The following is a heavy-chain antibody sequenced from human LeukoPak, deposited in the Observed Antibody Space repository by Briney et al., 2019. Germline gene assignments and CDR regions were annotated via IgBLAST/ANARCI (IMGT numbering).Heavy chain of an antibody. V-gene: IGHV3-7*01. CDR2: IKQDVREK. D-gene: IGHD6-19*01. J-gene: IGHJ6*03. Sequence: PGGSLRLSCAASGFTFTTYWMSWVRQAPGKGLEWVANIKQDVREKYYVDSVTGRFTISRDTATNSLYLQMNSLRAEDTAVYYCARASSHRVAGSWRYYYYYMDVWGKGTTVTVSS. CDR3: ARASSHRVAGSWRYYYYYMDV. CDR1: GFTFTTYW.